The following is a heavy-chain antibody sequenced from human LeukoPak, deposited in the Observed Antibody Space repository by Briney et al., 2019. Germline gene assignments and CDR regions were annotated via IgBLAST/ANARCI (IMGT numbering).Heavy chain of an antibody. CDR2: INHSGST. CDR3: ARRGFVQLERRRHAFDI. J-gene: IGHJ3*02. Sequence: RSSETLSLTCAVYGGSFSGYYWSWIRQPPGKGLEWIGEINHSGSTNYNPSLKSRVTISVDTSKNQFSLKLSSVTAADTAVYYCARRGFVQLERRRHAFDIWGQGTMVTVSS. CDR1: GGSFSGYY. V-gene: IGHV4-34*01. D-gene: IGHD1-1*01.